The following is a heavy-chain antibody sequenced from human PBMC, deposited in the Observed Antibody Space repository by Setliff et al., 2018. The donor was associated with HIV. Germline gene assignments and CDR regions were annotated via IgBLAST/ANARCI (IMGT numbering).Heavy chain of an antibody. CDR3: ARAKGSGTYVFDI. J-gene: IGHJ3*02. CDR1: GFSVSSSY. D-gene: IGHD2-15*01. CDR2: TYSDDSP. V-gene: IGHV3-53*01. Sequence: SGGSLRLSCAATGFSVSSSYLSWVRQAPGKGLEWVSITYSDDSPYYTDSVKGRFTISRDNSKDTLYLQMNSLRAEDTAVYYCARAKGSGTYVFDIWGQGTMVTVSS.